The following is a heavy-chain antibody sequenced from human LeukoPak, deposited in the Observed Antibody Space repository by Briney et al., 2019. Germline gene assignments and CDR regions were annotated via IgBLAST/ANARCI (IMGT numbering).Heavy chain of an antibody. CDR2: ISYIGST. D-gene: IGHD4-17*01. V-gene: IGHV4-59*11. J-gene: IGHJ3*02. CDR1: ADSFSSHY. CDR3: ARDLVTVTKGFDI. Sequence: SETLSLTCAVSADSFSSHYWTWIRQPPGKGLEWIGYISYIGSTNYNPSLKSRVTTSIDTSKNQFSLKLSSVTAADTAVYYCARDLVTVTKGFDIWGQGTMVSVSS.